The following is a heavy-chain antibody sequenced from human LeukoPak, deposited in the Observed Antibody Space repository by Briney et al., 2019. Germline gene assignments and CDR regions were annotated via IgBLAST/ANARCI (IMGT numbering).Heavy chain of an antibody. CDR3: ARGGYYDSSGYAEYYFDH. Sequence: ASVKVSCKASGGTFSSYTISWVRQAPGQGLEWMGRIIPILGIANYAQKFQGRVTITADKSTSTAYMELSSLRSEDTAVYYCARGGYYDSSGYAEYYFDHWGQGTLVTVSS. CDR1: GGTFSSYT. CDR2: IIPILGIA. J-gene: IGHJ4*02. D-gene: IGHD3-22*01. V-gene: IGHV1-69*02.